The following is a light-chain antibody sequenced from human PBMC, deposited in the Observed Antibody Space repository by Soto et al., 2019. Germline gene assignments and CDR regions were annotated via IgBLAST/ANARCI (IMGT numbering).Light chain of an antibody. CDR2: GAS. CDR3: QQYNDNWPT. J-gene: IGKJ1*01. Sequence: EIVMTQYPDTLSVSPGERVTLSCRARQSVRTNLAWYQHKPGQSPRLLIYGASNRASGFPARFSGSGSGTEFTFTISSLQSEDFAVYYCQQYNDNWPTFGQGTKVDIK. CDR1: QSVRTN. V-gene: IGKV3-15*01.